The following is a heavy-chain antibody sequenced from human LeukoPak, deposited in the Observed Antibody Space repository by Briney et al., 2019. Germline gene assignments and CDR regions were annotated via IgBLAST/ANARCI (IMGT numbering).Heavy chain of an antibody. CDR2: IIPILGIA. CDR3: ARRTPTVRGYYFDY. D-gene: IGHD3-10*01. V-gene: IGHV1-69*04. CDR1: GGTFSSYA. Sequence: SVKVSCKASGGTFSSYAISWVRQAPGQGLEWMGRIIPILGIANYAQRFQGRVTITADKSTSTAYMELSSLRSEDTAVYYCARRTPTVRGYYFDYWGQGTLVTVSS. J-gene: IGHJ4*02.